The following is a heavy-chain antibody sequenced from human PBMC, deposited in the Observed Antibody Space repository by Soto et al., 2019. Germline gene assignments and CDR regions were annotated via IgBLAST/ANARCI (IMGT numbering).Heavy chain of an antibody. CDR1: GYTFTNYW. CDR3: ARPVAVAGFDAFDI. V-gene: IGHV5-51*01. J-gene: IGHJ3*02. D-gene: IGHD6-19*01. CDR2: IYPDDSDT. Sequence: EVQLVQSGAEVRQPGESLKISCKGSGYTFTNYWIAWVRQMPGKGLEWMGIIYPDDSDTRHSPSFRGQVTIAADKSLSTAYLQWNRLKASDTAMYYCARPVAVAGFDAFDIWGQGTMVTVSS.